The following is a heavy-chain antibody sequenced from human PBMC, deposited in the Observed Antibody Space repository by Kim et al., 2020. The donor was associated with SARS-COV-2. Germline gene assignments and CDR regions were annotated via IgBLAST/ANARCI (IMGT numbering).Heavy chain of an antibody. Sequence: SETLSLTCTVSGGSISSYYWSWIRQPAGKGLEWIGRIYTSGSTNYNPSLKSRVTMSVDTSKNQFSLKLSSVTAADTAVYYCASEDTAMVTFDYWGQGTLVTVSS. CDR3: ASEDTAMVTFDY. CDR1: GGSISSYY. V-gene: IGHV4-4*07. J-gene: IGHJ4*02. CDR2: IYTSGST. D-gene: IGHD5-18*01.